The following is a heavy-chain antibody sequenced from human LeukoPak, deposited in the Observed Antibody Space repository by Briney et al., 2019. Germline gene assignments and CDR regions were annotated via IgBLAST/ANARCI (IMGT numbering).Heavy chain of an antibody. J-gene: IGHJ5*02. V-gene: IGHV4-59*08. D-gene: IGHD1-14*01. CDR3: ARLPGTGRFDP. CDR2: IYSSGST. Sequence: PSGTLSLTCTVSGASISPYYWTWIRQPPGKGLEWIGYIYSSGSTSYNPSLKSRVTISLDTSNNQFSLRLSSVTAADTAVYYCARLPGTGRFDPWGQGTLVTVSS. CDR1: GASISPYY.